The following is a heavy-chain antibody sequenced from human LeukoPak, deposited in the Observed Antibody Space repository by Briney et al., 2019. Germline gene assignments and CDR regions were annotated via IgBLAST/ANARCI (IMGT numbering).Heavy chain of an antibody. CDR3: ARDLGYDSSGYWY. V-gene: IGHV1-2*02. CDR2: INPNSGDT. D-gene: IGHD3-22*01. Sequence: ASVKVSCKASGDTFTSYYMHWVRQAPGQGLEWMGWINPNSGDTNYAQKFQGRVTMTRDTSISTAYMELSRLRSDDTAVYYCARDLGYDSSGYWYWGQGTLVTVSS. CDR1: GDTFTSYY. J-gene: IGHJ4*02.